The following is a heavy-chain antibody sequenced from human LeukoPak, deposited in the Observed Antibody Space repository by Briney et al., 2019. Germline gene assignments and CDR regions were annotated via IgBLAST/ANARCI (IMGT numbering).Heavy chain of an antibody. V-gene: IGHV3-23*01. CDR3: AKVPHYGGNSPYFDS. Sequence: PGGSLRLSCAASGITFSSYAMNWVRQAPGKGLEWVSAISGGGNSTYYADSVKGRFTISRDNSKNTLYLHMNSLRAEDTAVYYCAKVPHYGGNSPYFDSWGQGTLVTVSS. CDR2: ISGGGNST. D-gene: IGHD4-23*01. CDR1: GITFSSYA. J-gene: IGHJ4*02.